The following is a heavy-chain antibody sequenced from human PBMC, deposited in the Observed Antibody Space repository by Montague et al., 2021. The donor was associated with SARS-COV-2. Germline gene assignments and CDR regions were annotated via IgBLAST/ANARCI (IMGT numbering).Heavy chain of an antibody. D-gene: IGHD3-10*01. CDR1: GFSFSNFG. Sequence: SLRLSCVASGFSFSNFGMHWVRQAPGKGLEWLAVISYDGSVKYYADFXRGRFSISKDNSKYTVYLQMNSLRPEDTAVYFCAKNRAIFWFGEGRESMDAWGQGTTVIVS. CDR3: AKNRAIFWFGEGRESMDA. V-gene: IGHV3-30*18. J-gene: IGHJ6*02. CDR2: ISYDGSVK.